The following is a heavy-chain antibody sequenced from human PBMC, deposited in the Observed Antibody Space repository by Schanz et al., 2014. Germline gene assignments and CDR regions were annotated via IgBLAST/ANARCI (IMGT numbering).Heavy chain of an antibody. D-gene: IGHD5-12*01. CDR2: INVGNGNM. Sequence: QVQLVQSGAEVKKPGASVKVSCKASGYTFTSYSIHWVRQAPGQGLEWMGWINVGNGNMKYSQKFQGRVTMTTDTSTSTSYMELTSLRFDDTAVYYCARDFSAYVGNYFDYWGQGTLVTASS. CDR1: GYTFTSYS. CDR3: ARDFSAYVGNYFDY. J-gene: IGHJ4*02. V-gene: IGHV1-3*01.